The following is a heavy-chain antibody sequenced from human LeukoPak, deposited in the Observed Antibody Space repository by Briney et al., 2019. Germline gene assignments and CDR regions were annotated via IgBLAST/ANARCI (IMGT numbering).Heavy chain of an antibody. V-gene: IGHV1-18*01. CDR2: ISAYNGNT. D-gene: IGHD3-22*01. J-gene: IGHJ3*02. Sequence: ASVTVSCKASGYTFTSYGISRVRQAPGQGLEWMGWISAYNGNTNYAQKLQGRVTMTTDTSTSTAYMELRSLRSDDTAVYYCAREIYDSSGNYAFDIWGQGTMVTVSS. CDR1: GYTFTSYG. CDR3: AREIYDSSGNYAFDI.